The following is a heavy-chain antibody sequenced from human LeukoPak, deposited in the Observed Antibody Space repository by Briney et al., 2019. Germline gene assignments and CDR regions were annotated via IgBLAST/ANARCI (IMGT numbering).Heavy chain of an antibody. CDR1: GGSISSYY. CDR3: ARDYSQSYCSSTSCPEWWFDP. J-gene: IGHJ5*02. D-gene: IGHD2-2*01. V-gene: IGHV4-4*07. CDR2: IYTSGST. Sequence: SETLSLTCTVSGGSISSYYWSWIRRPAGKGLEWIGRIYTSGSTNYHPSLKSRVTMSVDTSKNQFSLKLRSVTAADTAVYYCARDYSQSYCSSTSCPEWWFDPWGQGTLVTVSS.